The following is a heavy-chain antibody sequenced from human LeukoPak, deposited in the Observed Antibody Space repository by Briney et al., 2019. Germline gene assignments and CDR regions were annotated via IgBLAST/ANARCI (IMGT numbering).Heavy chain of an antibody. Sequence: ASVKVSCKASGYTFTSYGISWVRQAPGQGLEWMGWISAYNGNTNYAQKLQGRVTMTTDTSTSTAYMELRSLRSDDTAVYYWARVRGSSSWSDVRLCVWFDPWGQGTLVTVSS. CDR2: ISAYNGNT. D-gene: IGHD6-13*01. CDR3: ARVRGSSSWSDVRLCVWFDP. V-gene: IGHV1-18*01. CDR1: GYTFTSYG. J-gene: IGHJ5*02.